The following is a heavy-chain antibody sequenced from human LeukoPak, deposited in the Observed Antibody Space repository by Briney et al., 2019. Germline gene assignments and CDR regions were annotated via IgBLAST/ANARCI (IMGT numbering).Heavy chain of an antibody. D-gene: IGHD5-12*01. CDR2: TYYRSKWYN. J-gene: IGHJ4*02. CDR1: GDSVSTNSAA. V-gene: IGHV6-1*01. Sequence: SQTLSLTCAISGDSVSTNSAALNWIRRSPSRGLEWLGRTYYRSKWYNDYAVSVKSRITINPDTSKNQFSLQLNSVTPEDTAVYYCARDKGGSGYDHLDSWGQGTLVTVSS. CDR3: ARDKGGSGYDHLDS.